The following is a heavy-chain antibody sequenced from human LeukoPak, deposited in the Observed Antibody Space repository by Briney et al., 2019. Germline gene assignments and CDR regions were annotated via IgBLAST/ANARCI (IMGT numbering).Heavy chain of an antibody. J-gene: IGHJ4*02. Sequence: PSETLSLTCTVSGGSISSSSYYWGWIRQPPGKGLEWIGSIYYSGSTYYNPSLKSRVTISVDTSKNQFSLKLSSVTGADTAVYYCSGGLSSSSVSFYYWGQGTLVTVSS. D-gene: IGHD6-13*01. CDR3: SGGLSSSSVSFYY. CDR1: GGSISSSSYY. CDR2: IYYSGST. V-gene: IGHV4-39*01.